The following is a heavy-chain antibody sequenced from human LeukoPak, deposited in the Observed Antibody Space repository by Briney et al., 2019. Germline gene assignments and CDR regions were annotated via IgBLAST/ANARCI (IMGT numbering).Heavy chain of an antibody. Sequence: GGSLRLSCVASGFAFSTYGIHWVRQAPGKGLEWVAVIWYDGSIKYYADSVKGRFTISRDNSKNSLYLQMNSLRAEDTAVYYCARVLSGYDQTPPDYWSQGTLVTVSS. J-gene: IGHJ4*02. V-gene: IGHV3-33*01. CDR3: ARVLSGYDQTPPDY. CDR1: GFAFSTYG. CDR2: IWYDGSIK. D-gene: IGHD5-12*01.